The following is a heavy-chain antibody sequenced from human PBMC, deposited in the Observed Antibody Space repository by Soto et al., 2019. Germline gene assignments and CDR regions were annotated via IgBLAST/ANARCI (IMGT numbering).Heavy chain of an antibody. Sequence: SETLSLTCTVSGGSISSGGYYWSWIRQHPGKGLEWIGYIYYSGSTYYNPSLKSRVTISVDTSKNQFSLKLSSVTAADTAVYYCARGPHGAYYVWGSTVLRWFDYWGQGTLVTVSS. V-gene: IGHV4-31*03. CDR2: IYYSGST. CDR3: ARGPHGAYYVWGSTVLRWFDY. J-gene: IGHJ4*02. D-gene: IGHD3-16*01. CDR1: GGSISSGGYY.